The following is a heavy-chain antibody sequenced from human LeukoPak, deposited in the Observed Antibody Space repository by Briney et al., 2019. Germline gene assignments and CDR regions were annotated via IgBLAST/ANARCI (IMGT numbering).Heavy chain of an antibody. Sequence: ETLSLTCAVYGGSFSGYYWSWIRQPPGKGLEWIGEINHSGGTNYNPSLKSRVTISLDTSKNHFSMKLTSVTAADTAVYYCASDDYGDLVSAFDIWGQGTGVLVSS. D-gene: IGHD4-17*01. CDR3: ASDDYGDLVSAFDI. CDR2: INHSGGT. J-gene: IGHJ3*02. V-gene: IGHV4-34*01. CDR1: GGSFSGYY.